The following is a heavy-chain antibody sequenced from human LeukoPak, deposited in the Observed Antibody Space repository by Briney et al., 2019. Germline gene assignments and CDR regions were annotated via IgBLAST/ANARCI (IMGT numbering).Heavy chain of an antibody. CDR3: AKDGDYGCGSDY. CDR1: GFTFSIYA. V-gene: IGHV3-23*01. CDR2: ISGSGVST. D-gene: IGHD4-17*01. J-gene: IGHJ4*02. Sequence: GGSLRLSCAASGFTFSIYAMSWVRQAPGKGLEWVSAISGSGVSTYYADSVKGRFTISRDNSKNTLSVQMNSLRAEDTAVYYCAKDGDYGCGSDYWGQGTLVTVSS.